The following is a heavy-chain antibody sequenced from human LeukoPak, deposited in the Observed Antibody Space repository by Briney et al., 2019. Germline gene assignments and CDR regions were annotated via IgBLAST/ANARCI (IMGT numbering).Heavy chain of an antibody. CDR2: IYYSGST. V-gene: IGHV4-31*03. Sequence: SETLSLTCTVSGGSISSGGYYWSWIRQHPGKGLEWIGYIYYSGSTYYNPSLKSRVTISIDTSKNQFSLKLSFVTAADTAVYYCARDSGDWFDPWGQGTLVTVSS. CDR3: ARDSGDWFDP. J-gene: IGHJ5*02. CDR1: GGSISSGGYY.